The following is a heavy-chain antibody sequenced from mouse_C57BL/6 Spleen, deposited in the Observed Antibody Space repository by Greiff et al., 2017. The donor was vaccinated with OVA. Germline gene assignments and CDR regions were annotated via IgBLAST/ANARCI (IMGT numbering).Heavy chain of an antibody. CDR2: INPSSGYT. CDR1: GYTFTSYW. CDR3: ASLQTAHYAMDY. J-gene: IGHJ4*01. V-gene: IGHV1-7*01. Sequence: QVQLKESGAELAKPGASVKLSCKASGYTFTSYWMHWVKQRPGQGLEWFGYINPSSGYTKYNQKFKDKATLTADKSSSTAYMQLSSLTYEDSAVYYCASLQTAHYAMDYWGQGTSVTVSS. D-gene: IGHD3-2*01.